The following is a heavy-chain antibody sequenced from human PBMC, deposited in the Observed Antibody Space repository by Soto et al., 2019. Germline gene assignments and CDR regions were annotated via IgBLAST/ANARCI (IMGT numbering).Heavy chain of an antibody. CDR3: AKKVTGYLPFDY. CDR2: ISESGHTT. J-gene: IGHJ4*02. Sequence: EVQLLESGGGLVQPGGSLRLSCAASGFTFSSYVMNWVRQAPGRGLEWVAVISESGHTTYLADSVKGRFSISRDNSNKTLYLQMNSLRADDTAVYYCAKKVTGYLPFDYWGQGTLVTVAS. CDR1: GFTFSSYV. V-gene: IGHV3-23*01. D-gene: IGHD3-9*01.